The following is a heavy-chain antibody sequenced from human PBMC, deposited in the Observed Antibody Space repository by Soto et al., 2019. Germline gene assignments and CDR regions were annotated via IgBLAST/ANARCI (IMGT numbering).Heavy chain of an antibody. CDR3: AKVHGSGNYHNFPDY. D-gene: IGHD3-10*01. J-gene: IGHJ4*02. Sequence: PGGSLRLSCAASGFTFSSYAISWVRQAPGKGLEWVSLISGSGGTTYYADSVKGRFTISRDNSKNTLYLQMNSLRAEDTAVYYCAKVHGSGNYHNFPDYWGQGTLVTASS. CDR2: ISGSGGTT. V-gene: IGHV3-23*01. CDR1: GFTFSSYA.